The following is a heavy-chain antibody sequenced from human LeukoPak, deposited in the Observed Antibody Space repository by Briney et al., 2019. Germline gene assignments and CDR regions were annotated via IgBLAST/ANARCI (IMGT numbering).Heavy chain of an antibody. CDR3: TRAVAGHPD. Sequence: SETLSLTCGVSGVPFSNYYWSWVRQSPTQGLEWIGEINHSGYTNYNPSLKSRVTMSIDTSKNQFSLKLTSVTAADAGVYYCTRAVAGHPDRGQGTLVTVSS. D-gene: IGHD6-19*01. V-gene: IGHV4-34*01. CDR1: GVPFSNYY. CDR2: INHSGYT. J-gene: IGHJ4*02.